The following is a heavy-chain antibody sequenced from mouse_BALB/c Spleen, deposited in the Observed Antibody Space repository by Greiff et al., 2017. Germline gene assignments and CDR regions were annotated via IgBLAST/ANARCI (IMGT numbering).Heavy chain of an antibody. Sequence: EVHLVESGGGLVQPGGSLKLSCAASGFTFSSYTMSWVRQTPEKRLEWVAYISNGGGSTYYPDTVKGRFTISRDNAKNTLYLQMSSLKSEDTAMYSCARHGPVTTVVSFDYWGQGTTLTVSS. J-gene: IGHJ2*01. D-gene: IGHD1-1*01. CDR2: ISNGGGST. CDR3: ARHGPVTTVVSFDY. V-gene: IGHV5-12-2*01. CDR1: GFTFSSYT.